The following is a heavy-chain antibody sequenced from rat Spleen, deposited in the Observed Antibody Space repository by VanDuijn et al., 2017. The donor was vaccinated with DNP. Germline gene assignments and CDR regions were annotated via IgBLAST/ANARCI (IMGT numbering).Heavy chain of an antibody. J-gene: IGHJ2*01. CDR2: IWTGGST. CDR1: GFSLTNYG. V-gene: IGHV2S75*01. Sequence: QVQLKESGPVLVQASETLSLTCTVSGFSLTNYGVIWVRQSPGKGLEWMVLIWTGGSTDYNSAIKSRLRSRRDTSKSQVFLKMNSLQTEDIATYYCARDGNGYDGTYYSPFDYWGQGVMVTVSS. D-gene: IGHD1-12*02. CDR3: ARDGNGYDGTYYSPFDY.